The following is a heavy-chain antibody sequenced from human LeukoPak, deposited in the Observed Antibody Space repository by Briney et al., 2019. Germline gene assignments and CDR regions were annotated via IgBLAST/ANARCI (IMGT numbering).Heavy chain of an antibody. CDR1: GFTFSSYG. D-gene: IGHD6-13*01. Sequence: GGSLRLPCAASGFTFSSYGMHWVRQAPGKGLEWVAFIRYDGSNKYYADSVKGRFTISRDNSKNTLYLQMNSLRAEDTAVYYCAKDRGIAAAGLDYWGQGTLVTVSS. V-gene: IGHV3-30*02. J-gene: IGHJ4*02. CDR2: IRYDGSNK. CDR3: AKDRGIAAAGLDY.